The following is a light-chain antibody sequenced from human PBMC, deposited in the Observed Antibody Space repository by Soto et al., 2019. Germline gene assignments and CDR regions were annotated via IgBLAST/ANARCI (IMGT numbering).Light chain of an antibody. CDR1: SSDIGAYNY. CDR2: DVI. V-gene: IGLV2-14*01. Sequence: QSVLTQPASVSGSPGQSITISCTGTSSDIGAYNYVSWYQQHPGEAPKLMIYDVINRPSGVSNRFSGSKSGNTASLTISGLQAEDEADYYCSSYTTSSSYAFGAGTKVTVL. CDR3: SSYTTSSSYA. J-gene: IGLJ1*01.